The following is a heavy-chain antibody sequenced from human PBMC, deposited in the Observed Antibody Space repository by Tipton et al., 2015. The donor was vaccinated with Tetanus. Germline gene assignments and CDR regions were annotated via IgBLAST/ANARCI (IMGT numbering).Heavy chain of an antibody. Sequence: SLRLSCAASGFIFSSYGIHWVRQAPGKGLEWVAVSWYDGTDKYYADSVKGRFAIYRDNSKYTLHLQMNSLRAEYTAVYYCAREEDCSGGSCFSGAFENWGQGPQDTVSS. CDR2: SWYDGTDK. J-gene: IGHJ4*02. CDR3: AREEDCSGGSCFSGAFEN. V-gene: IGHV3-33*01. D-gene: IGHD2-15*01. CDR1: GFIFSSYG.